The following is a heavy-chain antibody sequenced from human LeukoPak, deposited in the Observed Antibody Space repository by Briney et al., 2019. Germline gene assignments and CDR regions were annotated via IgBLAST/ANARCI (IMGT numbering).Heavy chain of an antibody. CDR2: INHSGST. J-gene: IGHJ4*02. D-gene: IGHD5-18*01. CDR3: ASQRGGVYSYGLSNYFDY. CDR1: GGSFSGYY. Sequence: SETLSLTCAVYGGSFSGYYWSWIRQPPGKGLEWIGEINHSGSTNYNPSLKSRVTISVDTSKNQFSLKLSSVTAADTAVYYCASQRGGVYSYGLSNYFDYWGQGTLVTVSS. V-gene: IGHV4-34*01.